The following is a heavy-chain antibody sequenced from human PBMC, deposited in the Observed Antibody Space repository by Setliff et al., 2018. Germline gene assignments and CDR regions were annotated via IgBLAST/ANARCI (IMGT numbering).Heavy chain of an antibody. CDR3: VREGVDSRSSTDYRYYMDV. CDR2: TIPMFGTT. V-gene: IGHV1-69*05. Sequence: GASVKVSCKASGYTFTNYYIHWVRQAPGQGLEWMGGTIPMFGTTNYAQKFQGRVTIITDESTSTAFMQLSSLRSEDTAVYYCVREGVDSRSSTDYRYYMDVWGKGTTVTVSS. CDR1: GYTFTNYY. D-gene: IGHD3-22*01. J-gene: IGHJ6*03.